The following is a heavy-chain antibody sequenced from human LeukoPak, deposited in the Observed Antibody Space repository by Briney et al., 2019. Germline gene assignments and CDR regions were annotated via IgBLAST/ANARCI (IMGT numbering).Heavy chain of an antibody. D-gene: IGHD3-22*01. Sequence: GGPLRLSCAASGFTFSSYAMIWVRQAPGKGLEGVSAIRGSGGSTLYADSVKGWFTISRNNSKNTLYLQMNSLRAEDTAVYYCAKDRTNYYDSSGYWGQGTLVTVSS. CDR1: GFTFSSYA. V-gene: IGHV3-23*01. J-gene: IGHJ4*02. CDR3: AKDRTNYYDSSGY. CDR2: IRGSGGST.